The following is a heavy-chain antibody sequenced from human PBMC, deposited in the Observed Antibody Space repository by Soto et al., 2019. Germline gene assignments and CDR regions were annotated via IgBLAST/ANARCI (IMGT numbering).Heavy chain of an antibody. V-gene: IGHV3-23*01. D-gene: IGHD2-2*01. Sequence: GGSLRLSCAASVFTFSYYAMIWVRQAPGKGLEWVSAISSGGGSPYYADSVKGRFTISRNNSQSTLFLQMNSLRAGDAAVYYCVKGDGRIVPRHFDCWGQGTLVTVSS. J-gene: IGHJ4*02. CDR1: VFTFSYYA. CDR3: VKGDGRIVPRHFDC. CDR2: ISSGGGSP.